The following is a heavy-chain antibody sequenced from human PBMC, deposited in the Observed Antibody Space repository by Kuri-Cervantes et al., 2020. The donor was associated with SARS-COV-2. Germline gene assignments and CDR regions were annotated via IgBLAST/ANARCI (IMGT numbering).Heavy chain of an antibody. J-gene: IGHJ3*02. CDR1: WFTVSSNY. D-gene: IGHD2-8*02. V-gene: IGHV3-23*01. Sequence: GGSLRLSCAASWFTVSSNYMSWVRQAPGKGLEWVAAISGSGGSTYYADSVKGRFTISRDNSKNTLYLQMNSLRAEDTAVYYGANTPLVDAFDIWGQGTRVTVSS. CDR2: ISGSGGST. CDR3: ANTPLVDAFDI.